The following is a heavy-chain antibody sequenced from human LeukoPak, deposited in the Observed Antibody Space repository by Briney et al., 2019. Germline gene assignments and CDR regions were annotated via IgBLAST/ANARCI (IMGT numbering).Heavy chain of an antibody. CDR3: ARQTGSGLFILP. CDR2: AYHSGTT. J-gene: IGHJ4*02. V-gene: IGHV4-38-2*02. D-gene: IGHD3/OR15-3a*01. Sequence: PSETLSLTCTVFRYSISSGYYWGWIRQPPGKGLEWIGTAYHSGTTDYNPSLKSRVAISVDTSKNQFSLKLNSVTAADTAVYYCARQTGSGLFILPGGQGTLVTVSS. CDR1: RYSISSGYY.